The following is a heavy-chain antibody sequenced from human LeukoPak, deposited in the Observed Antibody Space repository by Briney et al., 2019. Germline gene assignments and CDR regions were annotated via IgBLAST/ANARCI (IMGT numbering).Heavy chain of an antibody. CDR3: AREGGFFRPLDY. CDR2: VHLDGRT. Sequence: SETLSLTCGVSGGSVTSTNWWTWARQPPGKGLEWIGEVHLDGRTNYNPSLKSRLTISVDLSENHISLKLTSVTAADTAVYYCAREGGFFRPLDYSGQGTLVIVSS. J-gene: IGHJ4*02. D-gene: IGHD3-3*01. CDR1: GGSVTSTNW. V-gene: IGHV4-4*02.